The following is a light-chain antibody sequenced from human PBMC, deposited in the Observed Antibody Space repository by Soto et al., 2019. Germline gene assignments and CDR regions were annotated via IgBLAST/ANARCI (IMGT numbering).Light chain of an antibody. J-gene: IGKJ2*01. V-gene: IGKV1-33*01. Sequence: IQXTQSPSSLSASVGXRVTITXRAXXHXXXNLNWYHQKPGKAPKLLIYDASNLERGAPSRFSGSGSGTDFTLTISSLQPEXIATFXXXXXDSFPYTFGQGTRLEIK. CDR1: XHXXXN. CDR2: DAS. CDR3: XXXDSFPYT.